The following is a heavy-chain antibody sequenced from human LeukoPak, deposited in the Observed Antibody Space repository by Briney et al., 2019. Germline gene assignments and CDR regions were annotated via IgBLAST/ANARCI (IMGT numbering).Heavy chain of an antibody. CDR2: INPNSGGT. Sequence: ASVKVSCKASGYTFTGYYMHWVRQAPGQGLEWMGWINPNSGGTNYAQKFQGRVTMTRDTSISTAYMELRSLRSDDTAVYYCARSYDYGDFDAFDIWGQGTMVTVSS. J-gene: IGHJ3*02. CDR1: GYTFTGYY. D-gene: IGHD4-17*01. V-gene: IGHV1-2*02. CDR3: ARSYDYGDFDAFDI.